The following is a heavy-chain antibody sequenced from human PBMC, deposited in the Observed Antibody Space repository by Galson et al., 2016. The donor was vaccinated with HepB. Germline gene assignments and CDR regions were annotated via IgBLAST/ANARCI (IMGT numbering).Heavy chain of an antibody. D-gene: IGHD3-22*01. CDR1: GFSLSSSGVG. Sequence: PALVKPPQTLTLTCSFSGFSLSSSGVGVGWIRQPPGKALEWLALIYWDYDKRYSPSLMSRLTITKDTSRNQVVLTMTNLDPVDTATYYCARVYYDTSGAFDIWGQGTMVTVSS. J-gene: IGHJ3*02. CDR3: ARVYYDTSGAFDI. V-gene: IGHV2-5*02. CDR2: IYWDYDK.